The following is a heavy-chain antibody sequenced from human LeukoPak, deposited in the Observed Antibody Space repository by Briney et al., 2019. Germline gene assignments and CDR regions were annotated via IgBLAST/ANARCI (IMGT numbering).Heavy chain of an antibody. CDR1: GLSFCSHW. CDR3: AKAGEDYSDNAGYGGFGP. J-gene: IGHJ5*02. Sequence: EGTLRLLRAASGLSFCSHWVHWARQASGTGREGVASLKQDGSEKLYWASVRGRFTVSRDKARNPLYLTMRTRPSEGTALYYCAKAGEDYSDNAGYGGFGPWGQGTLVIVSS. V-gene: IGHV3-7*01. D-gene: IGHD5-12*01. CDR2: LKQDGSEK.